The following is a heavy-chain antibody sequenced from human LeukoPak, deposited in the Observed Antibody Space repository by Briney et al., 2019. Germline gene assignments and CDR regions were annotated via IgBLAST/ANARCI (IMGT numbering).Heavy chain of an antibody. CDR2: ISSSGRYT. J-gene: IGHJ6*04. V-gene: IGHV3-23*01. CDR1: GFTFSNYG. CDR3: AELGITMIGGV. Sequence: GGSLRLSCAVSGFTFSNYGMSWVRQAPGKGLEWVSAISSSGRYTSYADSVKGRFTISRDNAKNSLYLQMNSLRAEDTAVYYCAELGITMIGGVWGKGTTVTISS. D-gene: IGHD3-10*02.